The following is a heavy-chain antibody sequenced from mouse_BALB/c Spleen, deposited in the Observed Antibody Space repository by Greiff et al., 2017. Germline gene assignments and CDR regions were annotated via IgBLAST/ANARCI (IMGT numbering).Heavy chain of an antibody. Sequence: QVQLQQSGAELAKPGASVKMSCKASGYTFTSYWMHWVKQRPGQGLEWIGYINPSTGYTEYNQKFKDKATLTADKSSSTAYMQLSSLTSEDSAVYYCARDGNYPGFAYWGQGTLVTVSA. CDR1: GYTFTSYW. D-gene: IGHD2-1*01. V-gene: IGHV1-7*01. CDR3: ARDGNYPGFAY. CDR2: INPSTGYT. J-gene: IGHJ3*01.